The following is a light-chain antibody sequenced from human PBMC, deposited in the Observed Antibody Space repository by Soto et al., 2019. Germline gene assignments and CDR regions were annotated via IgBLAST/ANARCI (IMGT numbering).Light chain of an antibody. Sequence: QSVLTQAASVSGSPGQSISISCTGTSSDVGDYNYVSWYQQHPGKAPKLMIYDVSNRPSGVSNRFSGSKSGNTASLTISGLQAEDEADYYCSSYTSSNTCVFGTGTKVTVL. CDR3: SSYTSSNTCV. CDR1: SSDVGDYNY. V-gene: IGLV2-14*01. CDR2: DVS. J-gene: IGLJ1*01.